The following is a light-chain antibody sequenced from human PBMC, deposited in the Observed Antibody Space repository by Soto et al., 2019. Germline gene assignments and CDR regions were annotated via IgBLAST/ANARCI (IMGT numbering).Light chain of an antibody. CDR3: QHLNNYPPFT. CDR1: QDINTY. V-gene: IGKV1-9*01. J-gene: IGKJ3*01. Sequence: IQLTQSPSSLSASVGDRVSITCRASQDINTYLAWYQQKQGKAPKLLISGTFTLQSGVPSRFTVSGSVTDFNLTISRLQPDDFATSYCQHLNNYPPFTFGPRTKVD. CDR2: GTF.